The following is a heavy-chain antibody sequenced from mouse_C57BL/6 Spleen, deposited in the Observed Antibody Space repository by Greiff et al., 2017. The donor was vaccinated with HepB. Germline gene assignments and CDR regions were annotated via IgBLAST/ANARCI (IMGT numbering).Heavy chain of an antibody. J-gene: IGHJ2*01. CDR3: ARRYYGSSPLFDY. CDR1: GFTFSSYA. CDR2: ISDGGSYT. Sequence: EVQLVESGGGLVKPGGSLKLSCAASGFTFSSYAMSWVRQTPEKRLEWVATISDGGSYTYYPDNVKGRFTISRDNAKNNLYLQMSHLKSEDTAMYYCARRYYGSSPLFDYWGQGTTLTVSS. V-gene: IGHV5-4*01. D-gene: IGHD1-1*01.